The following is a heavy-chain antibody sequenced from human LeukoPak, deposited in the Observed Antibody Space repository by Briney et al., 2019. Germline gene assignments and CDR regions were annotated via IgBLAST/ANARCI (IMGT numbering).Heavy chain of an antibody. V-gene: IGHV3-23*01. J-gene: IGHJ4*02. CDR2: ISGSGGST. CDR3: AKADAYCGGDCCPVDY. Sequence: PGGSLRLSCAASGFTFSSYAMSWVRQAPGKGLEWVSAISGSGGSTYYADSVKGRFTISRDNSKNTLYLQMNSLRAEDTAVYYCAKADAYCGGDCCPVDYWGQGTLVTVSS. CDR1: GFTFSSYA. D-gene: IGHD2-21*02.